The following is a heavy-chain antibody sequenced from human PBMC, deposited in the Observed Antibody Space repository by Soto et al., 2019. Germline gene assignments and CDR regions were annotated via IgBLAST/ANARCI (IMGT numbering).Heavy chain of an antibody. V-gene: IGHV1-69*02. CDR3: ASRLDYSDNTGMDV. J-gene: IGHJ6*02. CDR1: GGTFTNYI. Sequence: QVQLVQSGAEVKKPGSSVKVSCKASGGTFTNYIISWVRQAPGQGLEWMGRITPILDRANYAQKFQGRVTITAYRSTSTAYMELSTLRSEDTAVFYCASRLDYSDNTGMDVWGQGTSVTVSS. D-gene: IGHD4-17*01. CDR2: ITPILDRA.